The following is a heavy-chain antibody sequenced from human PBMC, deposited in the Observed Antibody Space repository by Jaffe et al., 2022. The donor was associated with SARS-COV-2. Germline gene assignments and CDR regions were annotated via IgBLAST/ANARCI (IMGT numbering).Heavy chain of an antibody. D-gene: IGHD3-10*01. Sequence: EVQLVESGGGLVQPGGSLRLSCAASGFSFSSYWMHWVRQVPGKGLAWVSHIKSDETTTYADSVKGRFTISRDKAKSTLYLQMSSLRAEDTAVYYCARDLYGSGSSLDSWGQGTLVTVSS. CDR2: IKSDETTT. CDR3: ARDLYGSGSSLDS. V-gene: IGHV3-74*01. J-gene: IGHJ4*02. CDR1: GFSFSSYW.